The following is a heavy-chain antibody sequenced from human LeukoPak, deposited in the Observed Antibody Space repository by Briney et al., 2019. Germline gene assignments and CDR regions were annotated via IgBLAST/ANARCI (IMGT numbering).Heavy chain of an antibody. Sequence: GGSLRLSCAASGFTFNTYGMNWVRQAPGKGLEWVSFISTSSSYIYYADSVKGRFTISRDNAKNSLYLQINSLRVEDTAGYYCARVDDGGYYYDSSGYYLIDYWGQGTLVTVSS. CDR1: GFTFNTYG. CDR3: ARVDDGGYYYDSSGYYLIDY. CDR2: ISTSSSYI. V-gene: IGHV3-21*01. D-gene: IGHD3-22*01. J-gene: IGHJ4*02.